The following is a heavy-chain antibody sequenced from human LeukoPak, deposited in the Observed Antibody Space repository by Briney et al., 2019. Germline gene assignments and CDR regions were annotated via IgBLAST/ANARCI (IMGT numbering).Heavy chain of an antibody. CDR2: ISSSSSYI. D-gene: IGHD3-3*01. CDR1: GFTFSSYS. V-gene: IGHV3-21*01. CDR3: ARETIFGVVSSLDYYYGMDV. J-gene: IGHJ6*02. Sequence: GGSLRLSCAASGFTFSSYSMNWVRQAPGKGPEWVSSISSSSSYIYYADSVKGRFAISRDNAKNSLYLQMNSLRAEDTAVYYCARETIFGVVSSLDYYYGMDVWGQGTTVTVSS.